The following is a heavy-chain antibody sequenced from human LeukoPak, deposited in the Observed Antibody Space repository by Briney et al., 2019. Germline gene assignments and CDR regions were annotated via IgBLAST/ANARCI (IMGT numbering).Heavy chain of an antibody. V-gene: IGHV3-23*01. D-gene: IGHD3-3*01. CDR2: ISGSGGST. Sequence: GGSLRLSCAASGFTFSSYAMSWVRQAPGKGLEWVSAISGSGGSTYYADSVKGRFTISRDNSKNTLYLQMNSLRAEDTAVYYCARDQTGYDFWSGYYKYYFDYWGQGTLVTVSS. CDR1: GFTFSSYA. J-gene: IGHJ4*02. CDR3: ARDQTGYDFWSGYYKYYFDY.